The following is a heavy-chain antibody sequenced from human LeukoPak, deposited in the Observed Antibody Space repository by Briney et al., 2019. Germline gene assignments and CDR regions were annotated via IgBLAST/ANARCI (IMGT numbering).Heavy chain of an antibody. J-gene: IGHJ6*03. CDR3: AKDGYDYYYYYMDV. D-gene: IGHD1-1*01. Sequence: GGSLRLSCAASGFTFSSYAMSWVRQAPGKRLEWVSAISGSGGTTYYADSVKGRFTISRDNSKNTLYLQMNSLRAEDTAVYYCAKDGYDYYYYYMDVWGRGTAVTVSS. CDR1: GFTFSSYA. V-gene: IGHV3-23*01. CDR2: ISGSGGTT.